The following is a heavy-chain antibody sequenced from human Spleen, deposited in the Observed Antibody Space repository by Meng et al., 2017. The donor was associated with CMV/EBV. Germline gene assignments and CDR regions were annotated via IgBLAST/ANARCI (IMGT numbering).Heavy chain of an antibody. CDR1: GGTFSHYA. CDR2: IIPIFGTT. CDR3: GRDIKRYGVGSFDI. V-gene: IGHV1-69*13. D-gene: IGHD5-24*01. J-gene: IGHJ3*02. Sequence: SVKVSCKASGGTFSHYAINWVRQAPGQGLEWMGGIIPIFGTTNYAREFQGRVTITADESTTTAYMELSSLRSEDTAVYYCGRDIKRYGVGSFDIWGQGTMVTVSS.